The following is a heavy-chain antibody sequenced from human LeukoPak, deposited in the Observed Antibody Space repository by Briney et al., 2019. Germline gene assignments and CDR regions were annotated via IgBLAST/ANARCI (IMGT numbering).Heavy chain of an antibody. D-gene: IGHD3-10*01. CDR3: ARHGAGDHFDY. V-gene: IGHV4-39*01. J-gene: IGHJ4*02. CDR1: GGSLSSSSSY. CDR2: IYYSGST. Sequence: SETLSLTCTVSGGSLSSSSSYLGWLRQPPGRGLEWIGSIYYSGSTYYTPSLKSRVTISDDTSKNQFSLKLSSVTAADTAVYYCARHGAGDHFDYWGQGTLVTVSS.